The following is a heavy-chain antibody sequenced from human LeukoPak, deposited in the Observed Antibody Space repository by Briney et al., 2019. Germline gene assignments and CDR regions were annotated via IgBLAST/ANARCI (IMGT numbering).Heavy chain of an antibody. J-gene: IGHJ3*02. Sequence: ASVKVSCKASGYTFTGYYMHWVRQAPGQGLEWMGWINPNSGGTNYAQKFQGRVTMTRDTSISTAYMELSRLRSDDTAVYYCASRRDCSGGSSDAHDAFDIWGQGTMVTVSS. CDR1: GYTFTGYY. CDR2: INPNSGGT. CDR3: ASRRDCSGGSSDAHDAFDI. V-gene: IGHV1-2*02. D-gene: IGHD2-15*01.